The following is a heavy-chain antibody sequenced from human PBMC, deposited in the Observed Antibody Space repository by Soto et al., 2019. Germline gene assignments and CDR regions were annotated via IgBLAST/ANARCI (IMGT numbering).Heavy chain of an antibody. Sequence: QVQLVESGGGVVQPGRSLRLSCAASGFTFSSYGMHWVRQAPGKGLEWVAVIWYDGSNKYYADSVKGRFTISRDNSKNKLYLQMNSLRAEDTAVYYCARDQGIAAAYNWFDPWGQGTLVTVSS. CDR2: IWYDGSNK. D-gene: IGHD6-13*01. V-gene: IGHV3-33*01. J-gene: IGHJ5*02. CDR1: GFTFSSYG. CDR3: ARDQGIAAAYNWFDP.